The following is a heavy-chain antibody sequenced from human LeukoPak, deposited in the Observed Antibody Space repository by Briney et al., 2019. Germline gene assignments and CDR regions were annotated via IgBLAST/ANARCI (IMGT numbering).Heavy chain of an antibody. D-gene: IGHD5/OR15-5a*01. CDR3: AKKSVAVQTSGGVGYFDY. V-gene: IGHV3-74*01. J-gene: IGHJ4*02. CDR2: IRGDGGTT. Sequence: GGSLRLSCAASGFTFSSYWMHWVRQAPGKGVEWVSRIRGDGGTTSYADSVRGRFTISRDNSKNTLYLQMNSLRAEDTAVYYCAKKSVAVQTSGGVGYFDYWGQGTLVTVSS. CDR1: GFTFSSYW.